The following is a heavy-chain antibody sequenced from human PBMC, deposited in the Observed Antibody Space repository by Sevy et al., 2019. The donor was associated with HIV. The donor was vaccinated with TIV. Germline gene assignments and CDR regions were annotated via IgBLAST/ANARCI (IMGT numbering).Heavy chain of an antibody. CDR3: ARGDVVVVATGFDY. V-gene: IGHV1-2*02. CDR2: INPNSGGT. D-gene: IGHD2-15*01. CDR1: GYTFTGYY. J-gene: IGHJ4*02. Sequence: ASVKVSCKASGYTFTGYYMHWVRQAPGQGLEWMGWINPNSGGTNYAQKFQGRVTMTRDTSFSTAYMELSRLRSDDTAVYYCARGDVVVVATGFDYWGQGTLVTVSS.